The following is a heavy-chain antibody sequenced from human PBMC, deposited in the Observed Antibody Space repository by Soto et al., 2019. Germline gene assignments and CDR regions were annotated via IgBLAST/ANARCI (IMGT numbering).Heavy chain of an antibody. CDR2: IYFSGST. CDR3: AREIRNQSGDSRFWYFDV. D-gene: IGHD1-1*01. CDR1: GGSIRSSSHY. J-gene: IGHJ2*01. V-gene: IGHV4-31*03. Sequence: QVQLQESGPGLVEPSQTLSLTCTVSGGSIRSSSHYWGWLRQHPGTGLEWIGFIYFSGSTFYNPSLKSRVTISLDPSRNQFSLKLTSVTAADSAMYFCAREIRNQSGDSRFWYFDVWGRGTPVAVSS.